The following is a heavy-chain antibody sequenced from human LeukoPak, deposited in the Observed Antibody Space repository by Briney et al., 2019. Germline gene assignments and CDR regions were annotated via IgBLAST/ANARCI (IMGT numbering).Heavy chain of an antibody. D-gene: IGHD6-19*01. J-gene: IGHJ4*02. CDR1: GFTFGDYL. CDR2: ISGGTT. CDR3: SRGSGWLSVY. V-gene: IGHV3-49*03. Sequence: GRSLRLSCIASGFTFGDYLMSWFRQAPGKGLEWIGFISGGTTEYAASVKGRFTISRDDSTSIAYLQMNSLTTEDTAVYYCSRGSGWLSVYWGQGTLVTVSS.